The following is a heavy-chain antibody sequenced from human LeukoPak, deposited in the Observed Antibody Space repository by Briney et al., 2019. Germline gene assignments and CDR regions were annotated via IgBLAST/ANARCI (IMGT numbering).Heavy chain of an antibody. Sequence: GASVKVSCKAPGYTFTGYYMHWVRQAPGQGLEWMGRINPNSGGTNYAQKFQGSVTMTRDTSISTAYMELSRLRSDDTAVYYCARSPLWYYYMDVWGKGTTVTVSS. CDR2: INPNSGGT. CDR1: GYTFTGYY. D-gene: IGHD2-21*01. CDR3: ARSPLWYYYMDV. J-gene: IGHJ6*03. V-gene: IGHV1-2*06.